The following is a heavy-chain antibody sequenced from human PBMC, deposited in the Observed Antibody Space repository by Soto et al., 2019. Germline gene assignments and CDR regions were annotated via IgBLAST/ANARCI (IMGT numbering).Heavy chain of an antibody. CDR1: GFTFSSYG. Sequence: PGGSLRLACAASGFTFSSYGMHWVRQAPGKGLEWVAVIWYDGSNKYYADSVKGRFTISRDNSKNTLYLQMNSLRAEDTAVYYCAREWPPGNWSGYSGDPYGMDVWGQGTTVTVSS. V-gene: IGHV3-33*01. J-gene: IGHJ6*02. D-gene: IGHD3-3*01. CDR3: AREWPPGNWSGYSGDPYGMDV. CDR2: IWYDGSNK.